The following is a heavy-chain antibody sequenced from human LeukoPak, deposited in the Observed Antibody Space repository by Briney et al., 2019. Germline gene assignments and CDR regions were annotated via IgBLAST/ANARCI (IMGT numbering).Heavy chain of an antibody. Sequence: PGGSLRLSCAASGFTVSSNYMSWVRQAPGKGLEWVSVIYSGGSTYYADSVKGRFTISRDNSKNTLYLQMNSLRAEDTAVYYCAREGGSSSWHFGFAPYGMDVWGQGTTVTVSS. J-gene: IGHJ6*02. V-gene: IGHV3-53*01. CDR1: GFTVSSNY. CDR2: IYSGGST. D-gene: IGHD6-13*01. CDR3: AREGGSSSWHFGFAPYGMDV.